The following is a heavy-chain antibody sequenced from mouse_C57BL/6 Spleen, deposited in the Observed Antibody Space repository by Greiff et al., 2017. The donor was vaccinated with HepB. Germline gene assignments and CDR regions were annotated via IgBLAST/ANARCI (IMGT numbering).Heavy chain of an antibody. D-gene: IGHD1-1*02. CDR3: ARCGNYWYFDV. Sequence: EVKVVESEGGLVQPGSSMKLSCTASGFTFSDYYMAWVRQVPEKGLEWVANINYDGSSTYYLDSLKSRFIISRDNAKNILYLQMSSLKSEDTATYYCARCGNYWYFDVWGTGTTVTVSS. CDR2: INYDGSST. CDR1: GFTFSDYY. V-gene: IGHV5-16*01. J-gene: IGHJ1*03.